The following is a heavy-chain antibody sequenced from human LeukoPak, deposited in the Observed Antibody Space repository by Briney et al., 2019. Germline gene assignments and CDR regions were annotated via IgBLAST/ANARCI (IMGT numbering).Heavy chain of an antibody. J-gene: IGHJ4*02. D-gene: IGHD3-22*01. CDR2: ITPGGST. CDR1: GGSFSGYF. CDR3: ASSFYYDSRDY. V-gene: IGHV4-34*01. Sequence: PSETLSLTCVVYGGSFSGYFWSWIRQPPGKGLEWIGEITPGGSTNYSPSLKSRVSISIDTSKKKLSLRLTSVTAADSAVYYCASSFYYDSRDYWGQGTLVTVSS.